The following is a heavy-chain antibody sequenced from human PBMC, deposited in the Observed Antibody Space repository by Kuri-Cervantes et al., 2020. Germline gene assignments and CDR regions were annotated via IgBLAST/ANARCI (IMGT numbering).Heavy chain of an antibody. J-gene: IGHJ3*02. D-gene: IGHD3-10*01. CDR2: INPNSGGT. CDR3: AATVDKPFGEPVHAFDI. CDR1: GGTFTGYY. Sequence: ASVKVSCKASGGTFTGYYMHWVRQAPGQGLEWMGWINPNSGGTNYAQKFQGWVTMTRDTSISTAYMELSSLRSEDTAVYYCAATVDKPFGEPVHAFDIWGQGTMVTVSS. V-gene: IGHV1-2*04.